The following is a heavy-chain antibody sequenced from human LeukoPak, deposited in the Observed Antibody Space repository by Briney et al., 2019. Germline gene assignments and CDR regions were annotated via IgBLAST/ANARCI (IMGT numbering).Heavy chain of an antibody. V-gene: IGHV4-59*01. J-gene: IGHJ6*03. CDR2: IYYSGST. D-gene: IGHD1-26*01. CDR1: GGSISSYY. CDR3: ARAPSGATLPPYYYYYMDV. Sequence: SETLSLTCTVSGGSISSYYWSWIRQPPGKGLEWIGYIYYSGSTNYNPSLKSRVTISVDTSKNQFSLKLGSVTAADTAVYYCARAPSGATLPPYYYYYMDVWGKGTTVTVSS.